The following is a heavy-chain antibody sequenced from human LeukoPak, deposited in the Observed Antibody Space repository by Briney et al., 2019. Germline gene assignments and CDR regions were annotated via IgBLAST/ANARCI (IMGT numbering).Heavy chain of an antibody. V-gene: IGHV3-23*01. D-gene: IGHD3-10*01. Sequence: GGSLRLSCAASGFSFSSYAMNWVRQAPGKGLEWVSIIFGNGDTTYYADSVKGRFTVSRDNSKDTLYLQMNDLRPDDTAIYYCAKRNTMVRGGPCFDYWGQGLLVTVSS. CDR1: GFSFSSYA. J-gene: IGHJ4*02. CDR3: AKRNTMVRGGPCFDY. CDR2: IFGNGDTT.